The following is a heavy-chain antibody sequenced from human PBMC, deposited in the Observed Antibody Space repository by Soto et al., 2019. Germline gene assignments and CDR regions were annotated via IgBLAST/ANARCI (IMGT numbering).Heavy chain of an antibody. Sequence: SETLSLTCAVSGGSISSGGYSWSWIRQPPGKGLEWIGYIYHSGSTYYNPSLKSRVTISVDRSKNQFSLKLSSVTAADTAVYYCARATILWFGELLHFDYWGQGTLVTVSS. D-gene: IGHD3-10*01. CDR3: ARATILWFGELLHFDY. J-gene: IGHJ4*02. CDR2: IYHSGST. CDR1: GGSISSGGYS. V-gene: IGHV4-30-2*01.